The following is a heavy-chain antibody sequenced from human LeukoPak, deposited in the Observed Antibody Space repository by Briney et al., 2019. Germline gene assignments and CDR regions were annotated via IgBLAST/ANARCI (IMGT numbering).Heavy chain of an antibody. V-gene: IGHV3-23*01. CDR1: GFTFNTYA. CDR3: AKYEVGVTKFLAS. CDR2: ISGSAIST. D-gene: IGHD1-26*01. Sequence: TGGSPRLSCSASGFTFNTYAMSWVRQAPGKGLEWVSGISGSAISTYYADSVKGRFTISRDNPTNTVHLQINSLRAEDTAIYYCAKYEVGVTKFLASWGQGTLVTVSS. J-gene: IGHJ4*02.